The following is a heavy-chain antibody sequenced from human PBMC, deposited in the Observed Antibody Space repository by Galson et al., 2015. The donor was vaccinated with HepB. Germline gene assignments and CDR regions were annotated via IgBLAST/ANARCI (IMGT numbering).Heavy chain of an antibody. Sequence: SLRLSCAASGFTFNSYVMHWVRQVPEKGLEWVSRISHDATVTMYADSVKGRFTISRDGAKNTVYLQMNSLRVDDTGVYYCTRDFDWSIDYWGRGTLVTVSS. D-gene: IGHD3-3*01. CDR2: ISHDATVT. J-gene: IGHJ4*02. V-gene: IGHV3-74*03. CDR3: TRDFDWSIDY. CDR1: GFTFNSYV.